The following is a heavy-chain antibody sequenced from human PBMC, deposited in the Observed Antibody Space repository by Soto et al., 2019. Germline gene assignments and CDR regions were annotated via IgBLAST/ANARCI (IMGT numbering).Heavy chain of an antibody. CDR3: ARTSSSWYVSFDY. V-gene: IGHV3-74*01. CDR2: INSDGSIT. Sequence: GGSLRLSCAASGFTFSSYWMHWVRQAPGKGPVWVSRINSDGSITSYADSVKGQFTISRDNAKNTLYLQMNSLRAEDTAVYYCARTSSSWYVSFDYWGQATLVTVSS. J-gene: IGHJ4*02. D-gene: IGHD6-13*01. CDR1: GFTFSSYW.